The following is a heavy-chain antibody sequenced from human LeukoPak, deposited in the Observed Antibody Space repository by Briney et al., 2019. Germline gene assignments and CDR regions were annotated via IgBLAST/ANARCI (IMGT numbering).Heavy chain of an antibody. CDR1: GYTFTSYD. Sequence: GASVNVSFKCSGYTFTSYDINWVRQATGQGLEWVGWMNPNRGNKGYAQKFQGRVTMTRNTSISTDYMELSSLRSEDTAVYYAAMHVGSYYDYWGQGTRVIVSS. CDR3: AMHVGSYYDY. V-gene: IGHV1-8*01. D-gene: IGHD1-26*01. CDR2: MNPNRGNK. J-gene: IGHJ4*02.